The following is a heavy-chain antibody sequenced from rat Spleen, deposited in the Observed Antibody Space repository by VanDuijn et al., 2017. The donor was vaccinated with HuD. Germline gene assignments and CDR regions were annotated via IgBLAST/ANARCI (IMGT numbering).Heavy chain of an antibody. CDR1: GFSLTSYH. V-gene: IGHV2-43*01. CDR2: IWTGGST. J-gene: IGHJ2*01. CDR3: ARYYGGYEGDY. D-gene: IGHD1-11*01. Sequence: QVQLKESGPGLVQPSQTLSLTCTVSGFSLTSYHVSWVRQPPGKGLEWMGVIWTGGSTANNSLLKSRLSISRDIAKSQVFLKRNSLQTEDSCTYYCARYYGGYEGDYWGQGVMVTVSS.